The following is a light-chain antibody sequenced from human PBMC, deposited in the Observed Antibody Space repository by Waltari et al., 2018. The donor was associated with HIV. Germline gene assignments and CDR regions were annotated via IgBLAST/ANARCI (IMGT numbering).Light chain of an antibody. CDR1: QGIGTW. CDR2: SAS. CDR3: QQVNSFPFT. Sequence: DIQMTQSPSSVSASVGDRVTITCRASQGIGTWLAWYQQKLGQAPKLLIYSASYLQSGVPSRFSGSGSGTSFTLAISSLQPEDFATYYCQQVNSFPFTFGQGTRLEIK. J-gene: IGKJ5*01. V-gene: IGKV1-12*01.